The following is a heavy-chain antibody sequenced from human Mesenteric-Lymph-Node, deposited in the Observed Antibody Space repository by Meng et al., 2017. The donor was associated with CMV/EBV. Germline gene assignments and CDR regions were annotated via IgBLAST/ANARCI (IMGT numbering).Heavy chain of an antibody. Sequence: SGASISSGGYSWSWIRQHPGKGLEWTGYIYYRGSTYYNPSLKSRVSISVDTSENQFSLKLSSVTAADTAVYYCARGHPVYSGSYFSHWGQGTLVTVSS. V-gene: IGHV4-31*02. CDR1: GASISSGGYS. J-gene: IGHJ4*02. CDR2: IYYRGST. D-gene: IGHD1-26*01. CDR3: ARGHPVYSGSYFSH.